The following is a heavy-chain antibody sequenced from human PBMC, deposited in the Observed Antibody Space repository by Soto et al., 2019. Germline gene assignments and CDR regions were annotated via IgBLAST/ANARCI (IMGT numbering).Heavy chain of an antibody. D-gene: IGHD6-6*01. CDR3: ARDGDSSSSVPWFDP. J-gene: IGHJ5*02. Sequence: SETLSLTCTVSGGSISSYYWSWIRQPPGKGLEWIGYIYYSGSTNYNPSLKSRATISVDTSKNQFSLKLSSVTAADTAVYYCARDGDSSSSVPWFDPWGQGTLVTVSS. CDR2: IYYSGST. V-gene: IGHV4-59*01. CDR1: GGSISSYY.